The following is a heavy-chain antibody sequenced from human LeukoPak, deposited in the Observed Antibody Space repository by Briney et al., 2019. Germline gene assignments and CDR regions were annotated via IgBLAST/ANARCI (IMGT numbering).Heavy chain of an antibody. CDR2: INPSGGST. CDR3: ATEILHSGGSGSYYFDY. Sequence: ASVKVSCKASGYTFTSYYMHWVRQAPGQGLEWMGIINPSGGSTSYAQKFQGRVTMTRDMSTSTVYMELSSLRSEDTAVYYCATEILHSGGSGSYYFDYWGQGTLVTVSS. J-gene: IGHJ4*02. D-gene: IGHD3-10*01. V-gene: IGHV1-46*01. CDR1: GYTFTSYY.